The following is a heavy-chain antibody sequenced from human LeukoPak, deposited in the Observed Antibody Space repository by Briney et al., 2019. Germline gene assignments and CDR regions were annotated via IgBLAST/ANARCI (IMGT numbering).Heavy chain of an antibody. V-gene: IGHV3-30*03. CDR2: ISYDGTNK. D-gene: IGHD6-6*01. J-gene: IGHJ4*02. Sequence: GGSLRLSCAASGFTFSSYGMHWVRQAPGKGLEWVAFISYDGTNKSYADSVEGRFTISRDNSKNTLYLQVNSLRAEDMAVYYCIVLGRSSFSMIDQWGQGTLVTVSS. CDR3: IVLGRSSFSMIDQ. CDR1: GFTFSSYG.